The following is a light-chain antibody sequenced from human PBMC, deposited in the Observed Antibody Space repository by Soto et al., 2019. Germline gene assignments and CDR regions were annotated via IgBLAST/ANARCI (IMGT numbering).Light chain of an antibody. Sequence: QSVLTQPASVSGSPGQSITISCTGTSSDVGSYNLVSWYHQHPAKAPKLMIYEVSKRPSGVSNRFSGSKSGNTASLTISGLQAEDEADYYCCSYAGSSTLVFGTGTKVTVL. J-gene: IGLJ1*01. CDR1: SSDVGSYNL. V-gene: IGLV2-23*02. CDR3: CSYAGSSTLV. CDR2: EVS.